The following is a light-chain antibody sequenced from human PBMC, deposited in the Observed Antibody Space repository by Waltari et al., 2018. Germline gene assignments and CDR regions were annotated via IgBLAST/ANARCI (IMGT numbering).Light chain of an antibody. CDR2: DAS. CDR1: QSVSRY. V-gene: IGKV3-11*01. CDR3: QRRGHWPPGAT. Sequence: EIVLTQSPATLSLSPGERATLSCRASQSVSRYLAWYQQKPGQAPRLLIYDASNRATGIPARFRCSGSGTDFPLTISSLEPEDFAVYYCQRRGHWPPGATFGPGTRVDIK. J-gene: IGKJ3*01.